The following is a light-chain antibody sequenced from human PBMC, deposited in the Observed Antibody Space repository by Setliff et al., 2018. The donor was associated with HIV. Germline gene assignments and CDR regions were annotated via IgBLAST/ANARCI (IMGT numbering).Light chain of an antibody. Sequence: QSALTQPASVSGSPGQSITISCTGTSSDVGGYNHVSWYQQHPGKAPKLIIFDVGNRPSGVSSRFSGSKSGNTASLTISGLQAEDEADFYCCSFTSINTYVFGTGTRSPS. J-gene: IGLJ1*01. CDR1: SSDVGGYNH. CDR2: DVG. CDR3: CSFTSINTYV. V-gene: IGLV2-14*03.